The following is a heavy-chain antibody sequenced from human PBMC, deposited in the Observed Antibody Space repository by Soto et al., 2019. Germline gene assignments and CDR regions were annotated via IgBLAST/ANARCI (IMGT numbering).Heavy chain of an antibody. CDR3: ARARLRAVYAFDF. Sequence: QVQLQESGPGLVNPSQTLSLTCTVSGGSINSGAYYWSWVRQHPGKGLEWIGYIYYSGSTYFSPSLKSRLTISIDTSKNQFSRKLSSVIAADTAMYYCARARLRAVYAFDFWGQGTMVTVSS. CDR1: GGSINSGAYY. J-gene: IGHJ3*01. V-gene: IGHV4-31*03. CDR2: IYYSGST. D-gene: IGHD5-12*01.